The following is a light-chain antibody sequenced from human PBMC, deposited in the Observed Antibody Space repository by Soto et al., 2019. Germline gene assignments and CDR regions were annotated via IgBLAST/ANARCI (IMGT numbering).Light chain of an antibody. Sequence: QPVLTQPASVSGSPGQSITISCTGTSSDVGGYNLVSWYQHHPGKAPKLMISEGSKRPSGVSNRFSGSRSGNTASLTISGLQAEDEADYYCCAYAGTNVFGTGTKLTVL. CDR2: EGS. J-gene: IGLJ1*01. CDR3: CAYAGTNV. V-gene: IGLV2-23*01. CDR1: SSDVGGYNL.